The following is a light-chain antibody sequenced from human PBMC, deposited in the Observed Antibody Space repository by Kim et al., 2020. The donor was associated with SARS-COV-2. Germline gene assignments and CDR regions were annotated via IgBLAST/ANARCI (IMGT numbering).Light chain of an antibody. CDR1: SSDVGGYNY. J-gene: IGLJ2*01. CDR3: SSYSSSSTSVV. CDR2: DVS. V-gene: IGLV2-14*01. Sequence: QSALTQPASVSGSPGQSITISCTGTSSDVGGYNYVSWYQQHPGKAPKLMIYDVSKRPSGVSNRFSGSKSGNTASLTISGLQAEDEADYYCSSYSSSSTSVVFGGGTK.